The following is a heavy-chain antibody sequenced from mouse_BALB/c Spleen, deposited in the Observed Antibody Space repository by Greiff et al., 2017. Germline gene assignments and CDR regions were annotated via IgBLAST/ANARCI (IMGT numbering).Heavy chain of an antibody. CDR3: AREGGYPFDY. CDR1: GYSITSDYA. Sequence: VQLQQSGPGLVKPSQSLSLTCTVTGYSITSDYAWNWIRQFPGNKLEWMGYISYSGSTSYNPSLKSRISITRDTSKNQFFLQLNSVTTEDTATYYCAREGGYPFDYWGQGTTLTVSS. J-gene: IGHJ2*01. D-gene: IGHD5-1-1*01. CDR2: ISYSGST. V-gene: IGHV3-2*02.